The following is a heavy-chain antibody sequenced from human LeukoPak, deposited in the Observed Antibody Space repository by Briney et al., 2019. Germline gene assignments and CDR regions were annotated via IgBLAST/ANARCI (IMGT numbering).Heavy chain of an antibody. CDR3: AREERIAAAYPPRNWFDP. CDR2: INAGNGNT. Sequence: ASVKVSCTASGYTFTSYAMHWVRQAPGQRLEWMGWINAGNGNTKYSQKFQGRVTITRDTSASTAYMELSSLRSEDTAVYYCAREERIAAAYPPRNWFDPWGQGTLVTVSS. CDR1: GYTFTSYA. V-gene: IGHV1-3*01. J-gene: IGHJ5*02. D-gene: IGHD6-13*01.